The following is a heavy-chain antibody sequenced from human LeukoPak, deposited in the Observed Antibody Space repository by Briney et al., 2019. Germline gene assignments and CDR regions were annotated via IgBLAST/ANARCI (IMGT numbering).Heavy chain of an antibody. Sequence: SETLSLTCTVSGGSISSSSYYWGWIRQPPGKGLEWIGSIYYSGSTYYNPSLKSRVTMSVDTSKNQFFLKLNSVTAADTAVYYCARGRPYSGGYHLDYWGQGTLVTVSA. CDR2: IYYSGST. CDR3: ARGRPYSGGYHLDY. D-gene: IGHD1-26*01. J-gene: IGHJ4*02. V-gene: IGHV4-39*01. CDR1: GGSISSSSYY.